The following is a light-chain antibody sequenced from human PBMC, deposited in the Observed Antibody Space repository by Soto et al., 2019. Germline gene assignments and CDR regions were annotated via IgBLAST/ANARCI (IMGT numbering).Light chain of an antibody. CDR2: WAS. Sequence: DIVMTQSPDSLAVSLGERATIDCKSSRSVLYSSNNKNYLAWYQQKPGQPPKLLISWASTRESGVPDRFSGSGYGSDFTRTISSLQAEDVAVYFCQQYYSTPLTSGQGTMLEIK. J-gene: IGKJ2*01. V-gene: IGKV4-1*01. CDR1: RSVLYSSNNKNY. CDR3: QQYYSTPLT.